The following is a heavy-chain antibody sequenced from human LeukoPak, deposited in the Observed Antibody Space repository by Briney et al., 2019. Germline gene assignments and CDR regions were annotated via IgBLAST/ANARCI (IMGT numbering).Heavy chain of an antibody. CDR3: ARETPTVDTAPGYYGMDV. CDR1: GGSISSYY. J-gene: IGHJ6*02. D-gene: IGHD5-18*01. V-gene: IGHV4-59*01. CDR2: IYYSGST. Sequence: SETLSLTCTVSGGSISSYYWSWVRQPPGKGLEWVGYIYYSGSTNYNPSLKSRVTISVDTSKNQFSLKLSSVTAADTAVYYCARETPTVDTAPGYYGMDVWGQGTTVTVSS.